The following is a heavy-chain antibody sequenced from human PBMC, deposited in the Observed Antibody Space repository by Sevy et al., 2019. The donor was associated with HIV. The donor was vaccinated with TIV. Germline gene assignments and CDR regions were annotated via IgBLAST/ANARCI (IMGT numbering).Heavy chain of an antibody. Sequence: GGSLRLSCATSGFTFSSYSMHWVRQAPGKGLKWVATISYDGINKHYADSVKGRFTISRDNFKNSLSLQMNSLRAEDTAVYFCALERLSSDVAEYFQNWGQSTLVTVSS. J-gene: IGHJ1*01. CDR2: ISYDGINK. V-gene: IGHV3-30-3*01. CDR3: ALERLSSDVAEYFQN. D-gene: IGHD1-1*01. CDR1: GFTFSSYS.